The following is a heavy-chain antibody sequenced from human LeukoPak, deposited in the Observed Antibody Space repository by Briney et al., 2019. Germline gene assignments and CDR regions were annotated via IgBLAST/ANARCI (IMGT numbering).Heavy chain of an antibody. CDR2: ISPDGSST. CDR3: ARLQGITPQPMTEGFDI. V-gene: IGHV3-74*01. D-gene: IGHD3-16*01. CDR1: GFSFSSSW. J-gene: IGHJ3*02. Sequence: GGSLRLSCAASGFSFSSSWMLWVRQTPGKGLVWLTRISPDGSSTSYADSVKGRFTVSRDIARNTLSLQMNSLRAEDSAVYYCARLQGITPQPMTEGFDIWGQGTMVTVSS.